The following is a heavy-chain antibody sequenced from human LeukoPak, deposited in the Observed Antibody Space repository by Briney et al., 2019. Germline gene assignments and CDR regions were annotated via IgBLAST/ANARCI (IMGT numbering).Heavy chain of an antibody. CDR3: ARTLYDSSGYYLLYYYGMDV. V-gene: IGHV4-34*09. CDR1: GGSFSGYY. D-gene: IGHD3-22*01. CDR2: IYSSGST. J-gene: IGHJ6*02. Sequence: SETLSLTCAVYGGSFSGYYWSWIRQPPGKGLEWIGSIYSSGSTYYNPSLKSRVTISVDTSKNQFSLKLSSVTAADTAVYYCARTLYDSSGYYLLYYYGMDVWGQGTTVTVSS.